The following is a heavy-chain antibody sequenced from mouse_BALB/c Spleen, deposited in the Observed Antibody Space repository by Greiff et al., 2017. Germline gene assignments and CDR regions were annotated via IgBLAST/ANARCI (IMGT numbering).Heavy chain of an antibody. CDR1: GYSFTSYW. CDR3: ARCNPYAMDY. CDR2: IDPSDSET. Sequence: QVQLKESGPQLVRPGASVKISCKASGYSFTSYWMHWVKQRPGQGLEWIGMIDPSDSETRLNQKFKDKATLTVDKSSSTAYMQLSSPTSEDSAVYYCARCNPYAMDYWGQGTSVTVSS. J-gene: IGHJ4*01. V-gene: IGHV1S126*01.